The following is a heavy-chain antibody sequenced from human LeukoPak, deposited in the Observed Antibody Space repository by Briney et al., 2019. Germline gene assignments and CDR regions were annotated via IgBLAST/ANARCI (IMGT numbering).Heavy chain of an antibody. J-gene: IGHJ4*02. D-gene: IGHD6-19*01. CDR2: IYYSGST. CDR1: GGSISSSSYY. CDR3: ARDAPYSSGWYGDGFDY. V-gene: IGHV4-39*06. Sequence: PSETLSLTCTVPGGSISSSSYYWGWIRQPPGKGLEWIGSIYYSGSTYYNPSLKSRVTISVDTSKNQFPLKLSSVTAADTALYYCARDAPYSSGWYGDGFDYWGQGTLVTVSS.